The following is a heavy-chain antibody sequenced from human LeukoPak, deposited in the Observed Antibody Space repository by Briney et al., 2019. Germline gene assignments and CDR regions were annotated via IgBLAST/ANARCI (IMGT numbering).Heavy chain of an antibody. J-gene: IGHJ4*02. Sequence: SETLSLTCTVSGGSISSNYWSWVRQPPGKGLEWIGYIYHSGSINYNPSLKSRVTISVDTSRNQFSLMLSSVTAADTAVYYCARYSAPVTSIDYWGQGTLVTVSS. CDR3: ARYSAPVTSIDY. CDR1: GGSISSNY. D-gene: IGHD2-21*02. CDR2: IYHSGSI. V-gene: IGHV4-59*01.